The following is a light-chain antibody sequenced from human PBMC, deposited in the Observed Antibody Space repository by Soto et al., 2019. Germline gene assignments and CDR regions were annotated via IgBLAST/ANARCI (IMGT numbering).Light chain of an antibody. CDR1: QSVSSY. J-gene: IGKJ5*01. Sequence: EIVLTQSPATLSLSPGERATLSCRASQSVSSYLAWYQQKPGQAPRLLIYDASNRATGIPARFSGSGSGTDFTLTISSLEPEDFAVYYCRQRSNWPRQFGQGTRLEIK. V-gene: IGKV3-11*01. CDR2: DAS. CDR3: RQRSNWPRQ.